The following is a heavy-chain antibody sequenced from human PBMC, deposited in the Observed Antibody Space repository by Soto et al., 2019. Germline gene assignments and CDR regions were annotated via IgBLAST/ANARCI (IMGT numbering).Heavy chain of an antibody. J-gene: IGHJ6*02. Sequence: GGSLRLSCAASGFTVSSTYLTWVRQAPGKGLEWVSAISGSGGSTYYADSVKGRFTISRDNSKNTLYLQMDSLRAEDTAVYYCAKGATYYYYGMDVWGQGTTVTVSS. V-gene: IGHV3-23*01. CDR3: AKGATYYYYGMDV. CDR2: ISGSGGST. CDR1: GFTVSSTY.